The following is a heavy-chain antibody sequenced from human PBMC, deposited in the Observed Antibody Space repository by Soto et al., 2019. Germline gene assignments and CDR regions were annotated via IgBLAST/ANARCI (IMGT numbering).Heavy chain of an antibody. CDR1: GGSISDDSYY. CDR2: VSSFGNT. Sequence: RLQVSGPGLVRPSETLSLTCNLSGGSISDDSYYWAWIRQPPGGVLEWIGSVSSFGNTYYNPSLKTLDSIPIHPARNHFSLNVRSVRPADPSVYHCVRHGNAYMHWVAHWGQGPLVIVSS. D-gene: IGHD1-1*01. V-gene: IGHV4-39*02. J-gene: IGHJ5*02. CDR3: VRHGNAYMHWVAH.